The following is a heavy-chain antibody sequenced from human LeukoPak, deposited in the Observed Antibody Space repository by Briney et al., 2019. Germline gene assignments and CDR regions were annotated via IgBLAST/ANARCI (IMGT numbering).Heavy chain of an antibody. CDR3: ARDVATTGWYTFVY. Sequence: SQTLSVTCAISGDSVSSINGAWNWVRQSPSRGLEWLGRTYYRSKWYSDYAVPIQGRMSINPDTSKNQFTLHLFSVTPDDTAVYYCARDVATTGWYTFVYWGQGTRVTVSS. CDR1: GDSVSSINGA. J-gene: IGHJ4*02. D-gene: IGHD6-19*01. V-gene: IGHV6-1*01. CDR2: TYYRSKWYS.